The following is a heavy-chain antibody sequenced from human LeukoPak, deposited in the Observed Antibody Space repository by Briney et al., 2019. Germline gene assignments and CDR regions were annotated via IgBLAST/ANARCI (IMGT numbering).Heavy chain of an antibody. V-gene: IGHV1-3*01. CDR1: GYTFRTYA. Sequence: ASVKVSCKASGYTFRTYAMHWVRQAPGQSLEWMGWINSGNGNTKYSQKLQGRVTITRDTSASTAYMELSSLRSEDTAVYYCARGTNYGDYSVGDAFDTWGQGTMVTVSS. CDR3: ARGTNYGDYSVGDAFDT. D-gene: IGHD4-17*01. J-gene: IGHJ3*02. CDR2: INSGNGNT.